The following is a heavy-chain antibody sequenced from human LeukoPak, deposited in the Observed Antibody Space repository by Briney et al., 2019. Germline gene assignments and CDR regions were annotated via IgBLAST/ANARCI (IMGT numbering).Heavy chain of an antibody. V-gene: IGHV3-23*01. Sequence: GGSLRLSCVGSGFIFSSYDMGWVRQAPGKGLEWVSSISRAGDRTYYEDSVKGRFTIPRDNSRNTMYLQMNSLRAEDTAVYYCARGESFAFDVWGQGTMVTVSS. CDR2: ISRAGDRT. CDR1: GFIFSSYD. J-gene: IGHJ3*01. CDR3: ARGESFAFDV.